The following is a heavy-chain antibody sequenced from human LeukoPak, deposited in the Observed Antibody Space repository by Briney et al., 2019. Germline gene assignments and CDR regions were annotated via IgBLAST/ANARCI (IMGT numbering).Heavy chain of an antibody. Sequence: PSETLSLTCTVSGGSISSYYWRWIRQPAGRGLEWIGRIYSSGSTNYNPSLKSRVTMSVDTSKNQFSLKLSSVTAADTAVYYCAREVTPFDYYYDSSGYSSTPEYYFDYWGQGTLVTVSS. V-gene: IGHV4-4*07. CDR2: IYSSGST. D-gene: IGHD3-22*01. CDR3: AREVTPFDYYYDSSGYSSTPEYYFDY. CDR1: GGSISSYY. J-gene: IGHJ4*02.